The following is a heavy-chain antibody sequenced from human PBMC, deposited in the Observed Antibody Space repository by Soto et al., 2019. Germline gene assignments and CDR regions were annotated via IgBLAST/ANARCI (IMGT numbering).Heavy chain of an antibody. Sequence: DVQLVESGGGLVQPGRSLRLSCAASGFTFDDYAMHWVRQAPGKGLEWVSGISWNSGSIGCADSVKGRFTISRDNAKNSLYLQMNSLRAEDTALYYCAKGFDYGDYYFDYWGQGTLVTVSS. CDR1: GFTFDDYA. V-gene: IGHV3-9*01. J-gene: IGHJ4*02. CDR3: AKGFDYGDYYFDY. CDR2: ISWNSGSI. D-gene: IGHD4-17*01.